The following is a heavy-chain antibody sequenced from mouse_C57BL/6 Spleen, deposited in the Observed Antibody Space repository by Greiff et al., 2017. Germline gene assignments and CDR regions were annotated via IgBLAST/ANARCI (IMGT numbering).Heavy chain of an antibody. D-gene: IGHD3-2*02. J-gene: IGHJ3*01. V-gene: IGHV7-1*01. CDR2: SRNKANDYTT. CDR3: ARDDTAQATWFAY. Sequence: EVQLVESGGGLVQSGRSLRLSCATSGFTFSDFYMEWVRQAPGKGLEWIAASRNKANDYTTEYSASVKGRFIVSRDTSQSILYLQMNALRAEDTAIYYCARDDTAQATWFAYWGQGTLVTVSA. CDR1: GFTFSDFY.